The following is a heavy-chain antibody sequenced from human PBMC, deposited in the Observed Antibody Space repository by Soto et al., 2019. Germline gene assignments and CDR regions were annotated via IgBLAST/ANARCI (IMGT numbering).Heavy chain of an antibody. CDR1: GGSIRSYY. V-gene: IGHV4-59*08. Sequence: QVQLQESGPGLVKPSETLSLTCSVSGGSIRSYYWSWIRQPPGKGLEWIGHIYDSGSTSYNPSLKSRAPIPVDTSKNQSSLKLASVTAADTAVYHCARHGGGYSRSWIDYWGQGTLVTVSS. CDR3: ARHGGGYSRSWIDY. D-gene: IGHD6-13*01. J-gene: IGHJ4*02. CDR2: IYDSGST.